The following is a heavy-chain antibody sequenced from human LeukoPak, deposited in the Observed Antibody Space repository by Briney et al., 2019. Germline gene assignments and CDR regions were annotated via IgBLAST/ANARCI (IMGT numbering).Heavy chain of an antibody. CDR3: AHSGPHDYTGPHPIYYFDY. CDR1: GFSLSTSGVG. J-gene: IGHJ4*02. Sequence: SGPTLVKPTQTLTLTCTFSGFSLSTSGVGVGWIRQPPGKALEWLALIYWDDDKRYSPSLKSRLTITKDTSKNQVVLTMTNMDPVDTATYCCAHSGPHDYTGPHPIYYFDYWGQGTLVTVSS. D-gene: IGHD4-11*01. V-gene: IGHV2-5*02. CDR2: IYWDDDK.